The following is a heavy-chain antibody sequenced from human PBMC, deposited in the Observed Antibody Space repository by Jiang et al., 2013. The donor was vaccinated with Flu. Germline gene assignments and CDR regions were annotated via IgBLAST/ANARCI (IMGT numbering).Heavy chain of an antibody. CDR3: AHRAGLMASFDF. J-gene: IGHJ4*02. D-gene: IGHD3-10*01. Sequence: AFIYWDDDARYSPSLKSRLTITKDTSKNQVLLTMTNMDPVDTATYYCAHRAGLMASFDFWGQGTLVTVSS. CDR2: IYWDDDA. V-gene: IGHV2-5*02.